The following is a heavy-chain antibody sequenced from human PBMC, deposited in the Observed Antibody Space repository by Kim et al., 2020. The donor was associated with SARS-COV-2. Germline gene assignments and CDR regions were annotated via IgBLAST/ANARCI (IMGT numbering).Heavy chain of an antibody. J-gene: IGHJ6*02. Sequence: AVSVQSRITINPDQSKDQFSLQLISVTPEDTAVYYCARGYSSSWYGMDVWGQGTTVTVSS. CDR3: ARGYSSSWYGMDV. D-gene: IGHD6-13*01. V-gene: IGHV6-1*01.